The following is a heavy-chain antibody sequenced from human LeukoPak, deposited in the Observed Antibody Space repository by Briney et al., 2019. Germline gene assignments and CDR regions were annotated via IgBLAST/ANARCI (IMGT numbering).Heavy chain of an antibody. CDR2: INPNSGGT. V-gene: IGHV1-2*02. CDR1: GYTFTGYY. J-gene: IGHJ4*02. CDR3: ASIAAAGTGGFDY. Sequence: ASVKVSCKASGYTFTGYYMHWVRQAPGQGLEWMGWINPNSGGTNYAQKFQGRVTMTRDTSISTAYMELSRLRSDDTAVYYCASIAAAGTGGFDYWGQGTLVTVSS. D-gene: IGHD6-13*01.